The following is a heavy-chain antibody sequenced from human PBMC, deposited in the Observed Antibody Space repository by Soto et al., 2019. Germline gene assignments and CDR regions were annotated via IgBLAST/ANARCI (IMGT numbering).Heavy chain of an antibody. V-gene: IGHV4-59*01. CDR1: GGSISSYY. J-gene: IGHJ4*02. Sequence: SETLSLTCTVSGGSISSYYWSWIRQPPGKGLEWIGYIYYSGRTNYNPSLKSRVSISVDTSKNQFSLRLSSMTAADTATYFCARIPDISGWPFDYWGQGTPVTVSS. CDR3: ARIPDISGWPFDY. CDR2: IYYSGRT. D-gene: IGHD6-19*01.